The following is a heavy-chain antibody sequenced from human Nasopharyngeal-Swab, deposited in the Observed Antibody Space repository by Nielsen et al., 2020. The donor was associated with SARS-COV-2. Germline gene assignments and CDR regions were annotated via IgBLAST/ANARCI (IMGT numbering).Heavy chain of an antibody. V-gene: IGHV3-48*04. Sequence: GESLKISCAASGFTFSSYWMNWVRQAPGKGLEWLSYISSGSSTIYYADSVKGRFTISRDNAKNSMFLQMNGLRVEDTAIYYCARGPYYWGQGALVTVSS. D-gene: IGHD3-16*01. CDR3: ARGPYY. CDR1: GFTFSSYW. J-gene: IGHJ4*02. CDR2: ISSGSSTI.